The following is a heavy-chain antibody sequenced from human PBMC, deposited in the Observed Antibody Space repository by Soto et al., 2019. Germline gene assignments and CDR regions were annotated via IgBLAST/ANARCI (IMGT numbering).Heavy chain of an antibody. V-gene: IGHV1-3*01. Sequence: EASVKVSCKASGVTFSSYTISWVRQAPGQRLDWMGWINAGNGNTKYSQKFQGRVTITRDTSASTAYMELSSLRSEDTAVYYCAGGTYYYDSSGYYFDAFDIWGQGTMVTVSS. D-gene: IGHD3-22*01. CDR3: AGGTYYYDSSGYYFDAFDI. CDR2: INAGNGNT. CDR1: GVTFSSYT. J-gene: IGHJ3*02.